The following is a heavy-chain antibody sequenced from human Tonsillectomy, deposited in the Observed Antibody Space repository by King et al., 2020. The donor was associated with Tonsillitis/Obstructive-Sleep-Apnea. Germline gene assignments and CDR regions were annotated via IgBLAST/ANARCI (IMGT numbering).Heavy chain of an antibody. D-gene: IGHD3-16*01. CDR2: IYPGDSDT. CDR1: GYSFTTYW. V-gene: IGHV5-51*01. CDR3: ARLLGGLFFDL. Sequence: VQLVQSGAEVKKPGESLKISCKGSGYSFTTYWIGWVRQMPGKGLECMGIIYPGDSDTRYSPSFHVQVTISANTSISTAYLQWSSLKASDTAIYYCARLLGGLFFDLWGRGTLVTVSS. J-gene: IGHJ2*01.